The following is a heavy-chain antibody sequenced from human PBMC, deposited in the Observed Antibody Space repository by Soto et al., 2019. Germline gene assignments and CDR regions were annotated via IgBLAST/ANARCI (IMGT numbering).Heavy chain of an antibody. CDR2: IIPIFGTA. V-gene: IGHV1-69*12. Sequence: QVQLVQSGAEVKKPGSSVKVSCKASGGTFSSYAISWVRQAPGQGLEWMGGIIPIFGTANYAQKVQGRVTLTAAESTSTAQQVRGSVRSADTAVDYCAGALHDQCSGGSCWDYGMDVWGQGTTVTVSS. CDR3: AGALHDQCSGGSCWDYGMDV. J-gene: IGHJ6*02. CDR1: GGTFSSYA. D-gene: IGHD2-15*01.